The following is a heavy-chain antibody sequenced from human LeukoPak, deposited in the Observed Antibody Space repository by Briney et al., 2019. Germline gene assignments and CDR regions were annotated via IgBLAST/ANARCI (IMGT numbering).Heavy chain of an antibody. D-gene: IGHD3-3*01. CDR2: MNPNSGNT. J-gene: IGHJ3*02. CDR3: ASVRIWTPQRWTYYDFWSGYYSGDAFDI. CDR1: GYTFTSYD. V-gene: IGHV1-8*01. Sequence: GASVKVSCKASGYTFTSYDINWVRQATGQGLEWMGWMNPNSGNTGYARKFQGRVTMTRNTSISTAYMELSSLRSEDTAVYYCASVRIWTPQRWTYYDFWSGYYSGDAFDIWGQGTMVTVSS.